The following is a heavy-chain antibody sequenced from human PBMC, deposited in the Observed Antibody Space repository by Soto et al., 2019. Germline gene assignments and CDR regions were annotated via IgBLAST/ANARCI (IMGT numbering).Heavy chain of an antibody. D-gene: IGHD3-22*01. CDR3: ARGEYYYDSSGYRINWFDP. Sequence: QLQLQESGSGLVKPSQTLSLTCAVSGGSISSGGYSWSWIRQPPGKGLEWIGYIYHSGSTYYNPSLKSRVTRSVYRSKNQFSLKLSSVTAADTAVYYCARGEYYYDSSGYRINWFDPWGQGTLVTVSS. V-gene: IGHV4-30-2*01. J-gene: IGHJ5*02. CDR1: GGSISSGGYS. CDR2: IYHSGST.